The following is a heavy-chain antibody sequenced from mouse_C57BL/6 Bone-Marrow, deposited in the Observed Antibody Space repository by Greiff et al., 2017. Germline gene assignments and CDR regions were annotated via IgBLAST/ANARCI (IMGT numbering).Heavy chain of an antibody. CDR1: GFTFSSYG. D-gene: IGHD1-1*01. V-gene: IGHV5-6*01. Sequence: EVKLMESGGDLVKPGGSLKLSCAASGFTFSSYGMSWVRQTPDKRLEWVATINSGGSYTYYPDSVKGRFTISRDNAKNTLYLQMSSLKSEDTAMYYCANYYGSSHWYFDVWGTGTTVTVSS. CDR3: ANYYGSSHWYFDV. CDR2: INSGGSYT. J-gene: IGHJ1*03.